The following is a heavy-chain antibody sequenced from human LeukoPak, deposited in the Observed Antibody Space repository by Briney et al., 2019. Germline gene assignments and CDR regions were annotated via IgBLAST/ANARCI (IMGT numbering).Heavy chain of an antibody. CDR2: TNHSRNP. CDR1: GYSISSGYY. CDR3: ARSPERWLQLLIYY. D-gene: IGHD5-24*01. Sequence: SETLSLTCAVSGYSISSGYYWGWIRPPPGKGLEWIGITNHSRNPYYNPSLKSRVTISVDTSKNQFSLKLSSVTAADTAVYYCARSPERWLQLLIYYWGQGTLVTVSS. J-gene: IGHJ4*02. V-gene: IGHV4-38-2*01.